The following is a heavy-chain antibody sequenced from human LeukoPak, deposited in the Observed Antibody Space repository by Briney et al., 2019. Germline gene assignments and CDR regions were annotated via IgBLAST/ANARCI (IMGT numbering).Heavy chain of an antibody. Sequence: SETLSLTCAVYGGSFSGYYKSWIRQPPGKGLEWIGEINHGGSTNYNPSLKRRVTISVDTSKNQFSLKLSSVTAADTAVYYCARGLPTLRYFDWEGRWYMDVWGKGTTVTVSS. CDR3: ARGLPTLRYFDWEGRWYMDV. V-gene: IGHV4-34*01. D-gene: IGHD3-9*01. CDR2: INHGGST. J-gene: IGHJ6*03. CDR1: GGSFSGYY.